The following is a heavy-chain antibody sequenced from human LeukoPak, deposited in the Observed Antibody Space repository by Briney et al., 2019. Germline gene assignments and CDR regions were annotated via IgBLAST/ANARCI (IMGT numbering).Heavy chain of an antibody. CDR2: IHSGCST. V-gene: IGHV3-66*01. J-gene: IGHJ4*02. D-gene: IGHD3-10*01. Sequence: GGSLTLSCAASGVSVRNDCMSWGRQGPGQGLERDWVIHSGCSTSYQASLKGRFTISRDNSKNPLYPQMNRLRPDDTAVYFRATAERMVRGDGVDYWGQATLVTVSS. CDR1: GVSVRNDC. CDR3: ATAERMVRGDGVDY.